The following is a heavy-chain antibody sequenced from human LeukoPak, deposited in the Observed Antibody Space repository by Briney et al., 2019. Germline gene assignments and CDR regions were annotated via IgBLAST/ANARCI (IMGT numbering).Heavy chain of an antibody. CDR1: GYSFTNYW. D-gene: IGHD3-10*01. Sequence: GESLKISCKVSGYSFTNYWIAWVRQMPGKGLEWMGIIYPGDSDTRYSPSFQGQVTISADKSISTAYLQWSSLKASDTAMYYCARVGQVRGVIIKTSRGYFDYWGQGTLVTVSS. V-gene: IGHV5-51*01. J-gene: IGHJ4*02. CDR3: ARVGQVRGVIIKTSRGYFDY. CDR2: IYPGDSDT.